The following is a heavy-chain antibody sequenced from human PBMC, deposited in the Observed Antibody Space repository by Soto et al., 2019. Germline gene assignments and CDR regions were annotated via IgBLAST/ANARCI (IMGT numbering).Heavy chain of an antibody. V-gene: IGHV3-23*01. D-gene: IGHD4-17*01. CDR2: ISSSSSST. CDR3: AREPGTVTNLYSYYYLDV. J-gene: IGHJ6*03. Sequence: VGSLRLSCAASGFTFSSYAMSWVRQAPGKGLEWVSDISSSSSSTYYADSVKGRFTISRDNAKNSLYLQMNSLRAEDTAVYYCAREPGTVTNLYSYYYLDVWGKGTTVTVSS. CDR1: GFTFSSYA.